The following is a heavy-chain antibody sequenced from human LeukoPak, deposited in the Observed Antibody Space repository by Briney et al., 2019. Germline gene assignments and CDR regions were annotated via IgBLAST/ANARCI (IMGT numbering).Heavy chain of an antibody. CDR1: GGSFSGYY. Sequence: SETLSLTCAVYGGSFSGYYWSWIRQPPGRGLEWIGEINHSGSTTYNPSLESRVTISVDTSKKQFFLKLSSVTAADTAVYYCARRLDLWGRGTLVTVSS. J-gene: IGHJ2*01. V-gene: IGHV4-34*01. CDR3: ARRLDL. CDR2: INHSGST.